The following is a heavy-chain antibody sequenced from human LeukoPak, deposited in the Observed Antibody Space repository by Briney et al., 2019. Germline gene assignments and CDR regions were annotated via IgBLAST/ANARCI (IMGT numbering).Heavy chain of an antibody. Sequence: SETLSLTCTVSGGSISSGGYYWSWVRQPPGKGLEWIGEIYHSGSTNYNPSLKSRVTISVDKSKNQFSLKLSSVTAADTAVYYCASCSSWYGGFIFDYWGQGTLVTVSS. V-gene: IGHV4-39*07. J-gene: IGHJ4*02. D-gene: IGHD6-13*01. CDR1: GGSISSGGYY. CDR3: ASCSSWYGGFIFDY. CDR2: IYHSGST.